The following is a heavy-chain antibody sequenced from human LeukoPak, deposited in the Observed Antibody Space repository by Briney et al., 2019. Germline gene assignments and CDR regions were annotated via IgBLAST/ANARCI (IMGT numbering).Heavy chain of an antibody. CDR1: GFTFDDYA. J-gene: IGHJ6*02. D-gene: IGHD4-23*01. V-gene: IGHV3-9*01. CDR3: AKAAGTVGYYYYGMDV. CDR2: ISWNSGSI. Sequence: GRSLRLSCAASGFTFDDYAMHWVRQAPGKGLEWVSGISWNSGSIGYADSVKGRFTISRDNAKNSLYLQMNSLRAEDTALYYCAKAAGTVGYYYYGMDVWGQGTTVTVSS.